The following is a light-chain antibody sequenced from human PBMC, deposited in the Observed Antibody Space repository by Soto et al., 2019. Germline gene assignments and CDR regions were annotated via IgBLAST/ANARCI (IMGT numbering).Light chain of an antibody. CDR2: GNS. V-gene: IGLV1-40*01. CDR3: QSYDSSLSALV. CDR1: SSNIGAGYD. Sequence: QSVLTQPPSVSGALGQRVTISCTGSSSNIGAGYDVHWYQQLPGTAPKLLIYGNSNRPSGVPDRFSGSKSGTSASLAITGLQAEDEADYYCQSYDSSLSALVFGGGTTLTVL. J-gene: IGLJ2*01.